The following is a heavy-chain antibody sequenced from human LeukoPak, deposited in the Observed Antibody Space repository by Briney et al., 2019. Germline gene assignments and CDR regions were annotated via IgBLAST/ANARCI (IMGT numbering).Heavy chain of an antibody. CDR2: IKGDGSEK. CDR1: GFTFSDYW. D-gene: IGHD6-13*01. CDR3: ARVARTGIAATTTAFDY. Sequence: PGGSLRLSCAASGFTFSDYWMSWVRQAPGNGLEWVANIKGDGSEKDYVDSVKGRFTISRDNAKNSLFLQMNNLRDEDTAVYYCARVARTGIAATTTAFDYWGQGTLVTVSS. J-gene: IGHJ4*02. V-gene: IGHV3-7*03.